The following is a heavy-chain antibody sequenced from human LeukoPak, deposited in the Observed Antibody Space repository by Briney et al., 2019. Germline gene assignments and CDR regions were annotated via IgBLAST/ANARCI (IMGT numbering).Heavy chain of an antibody. D-gene: IGHD2-2*01. J-gene: IGHJ5*02. CDR1: GYSFTSYW. CDR2: IYPGDSDT. CDR3: ATGGYCSSTSCQNWFDP. V-gene: IGHV5-51*01. Sequence: GESLKISCKGSGYSFTSYWIGWVRQMPGKGLEWMGIIYPGDSDTRYSPSFQGQVTISADKSISTAYLQWSSLKASDTAMYYCATGGYCSSTSCQNWFDPWGQGTLVIVSS.